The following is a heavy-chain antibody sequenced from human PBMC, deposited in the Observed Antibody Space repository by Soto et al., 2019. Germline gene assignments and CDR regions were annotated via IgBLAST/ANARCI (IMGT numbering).Heavy chain of an antibody. Sequence: GGSLRLSCAASGFTFSSYAMSWVRQAPGKGLEWVSAISGSGGSTYYADSVKGRFTISRDNSKNTLYLQMNSLRAEDTAVYYCATLRGPTGDESAFDIWGQGTMVTVSS. D-gene: IGHD7-27*01. CDR2: ISGSGGST. CDR1: GFTFSSYA. V-gene: IGHV3-23*01. CDR3: ATLRGPTGDESAFDI. J-gene: IGHJ3*02.